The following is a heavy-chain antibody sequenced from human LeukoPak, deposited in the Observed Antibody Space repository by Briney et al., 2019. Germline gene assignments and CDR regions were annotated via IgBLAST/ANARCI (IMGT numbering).Heavy chain of an antibody. CDR1: GYRFTDYY. CDR3: ARELGYCSSSSCPLYHY. CDR2: INPNNGAT. V-gene: IGHV1-2*02. D-gene: IGHD2-2*01. Sequence: ASVKVSCKSSGYRFTDYYVHWVRHAPGQGLEWIGWINPNNGATSFAQRFHGRVTLTRDTSITTAYMELSRLTSGDTAVYYCARELGYCSSSSCPLYHYWGQGTLVTVSS. J-gene: IGHJ4*02.